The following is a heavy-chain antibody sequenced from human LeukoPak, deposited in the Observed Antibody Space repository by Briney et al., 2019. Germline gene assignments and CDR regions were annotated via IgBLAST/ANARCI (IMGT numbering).Heavy chain of an antibody. Sequence: QPGGSLRLSCAASGFTFNNYNMNWVRQAPGKGLEWVSYISSSSSAIYYADSVKGRFTISRDNSKNTLYLQMNSLRAEDTAVYYCAKELVVAANYCYYYYMDVWGKGTTVTISS. CDR3: AKELVVAANYCYYYYMDV. CDR2: ISSSSSAI. J-gene: IGHJ6*03. D-gene: IGHD2-15*01. CDR1: GFTFNNYN. V-gene: IGHV3-48*01.